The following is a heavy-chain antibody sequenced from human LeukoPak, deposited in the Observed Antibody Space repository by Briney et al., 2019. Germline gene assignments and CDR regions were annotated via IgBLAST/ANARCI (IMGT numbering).Heavy chain of an antibody. CDR3: ARPFRSHYYGSGSYYNY. V-gene: IGHV3-48*03. CDR1: GFTFSSYE. D-gene: IGHD3-10*01. J-gene: IGHJ4*02. CDR2: ISSSGSTI. Sequence: GGSLRLSCAASGFTFSSYEMNWVRQAPGKGLEWVSYISSSGSTIYYADSVKGRFTISRDNAKNSLYLQMNSLRAEDTAVCYCARPFRSHYYGSGSYYNYWGQGTLVTVSS.